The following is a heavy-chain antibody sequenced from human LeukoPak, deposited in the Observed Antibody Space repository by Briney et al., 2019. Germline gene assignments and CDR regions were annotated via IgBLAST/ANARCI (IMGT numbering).Heavy chain of an antibody. J-gene: IGHJ4*02. D-gene: IGHD3-22*01. V-gene: IGHV1-2*02. Sequence: ASVKVSCKASGYTFTGDYMHWVRQAPGQGLEWMGWINPNSGGTNYAQKFQGRVTMTRDTSISTAYMELSRLRSDDTAVYYCARDGDHRYYYDSSGYYRQYFDYWGQGTLVTVSS. CDR1: GYTFTGDY. CDR2: INPNSGGT. CDR3: ARDGDHRYYYDSSGYYRQYFDY.